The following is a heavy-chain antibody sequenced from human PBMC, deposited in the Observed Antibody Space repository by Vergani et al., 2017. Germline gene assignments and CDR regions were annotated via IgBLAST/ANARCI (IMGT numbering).Heavy chain of an antibody. CDR3: ARETYSSSWEYYYYYYGMDV. D-gene: IGHD6-13*01. CDR1: GFTFSSYW. V-gene: IGHV3-7*01. Sequence: EVQLVESGGGLVQPGGSLRLSCAASGFTFSSYWMSWVRQAPGKGLEWVANIKQDGSEKYYVDSVKGRFTISRDNAKNSLYLQMNSLRAEDTAVYYCARETYSSSWEYYYYYYGMDVWGQGTTVTVSS. J-gene: IGHJ6*02. CDR2: IKQDGSEK.